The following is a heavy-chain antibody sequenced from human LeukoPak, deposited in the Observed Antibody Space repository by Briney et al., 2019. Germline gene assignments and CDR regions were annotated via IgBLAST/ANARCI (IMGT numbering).Heavy chain of an antibody. J-gene: IGHJ4*02. Sequence: ASVKVSCKASGYTFTGYYMHWVRQAPRQGLEWMGWINPNSGGTNYAQKFQGRVTMTRDTSISTAYMELSRLRSDDTAVYYCARHTVTTEYYFDYWGQGTLVTVSS. CDR3: ARHTVTTEYYFDY. CDR2: INPNSGGT. CDR1: GYTFTGYY. V-gene: IGHV1-2*02. D-gene: IGHD4-17*01.